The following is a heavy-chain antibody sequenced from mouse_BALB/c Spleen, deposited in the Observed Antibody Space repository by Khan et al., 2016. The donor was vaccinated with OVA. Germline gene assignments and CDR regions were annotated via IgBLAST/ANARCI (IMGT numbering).Heavy chain of an antibody. CDR2: ISYSGST. J-gene: IGHJ2*01. D-gene: IGHD1-2*01. V-gene: IGHV3-2*02. CDR3: ARTARIKY. Sequence: EVELVESGPGLVKPSQSLSLTCTVTGYSITSGYGWNWIRQFPGNKLEWMGYISYSGSTNYNPSLKSRISITRDTSKNQFFLQLNSVTTEDTATYYCARTARIKYWGQGTTLTVS. CDR1: GYSITSGYG.